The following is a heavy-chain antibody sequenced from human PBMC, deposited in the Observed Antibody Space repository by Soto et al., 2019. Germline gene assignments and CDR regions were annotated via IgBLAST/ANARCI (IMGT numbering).Heavy chain of an antibody. V-gene: IGHV1-69*13. D-gene: IGHD2-15*01. CDR2: IIPIFGTA. Sequence: SVKVSCKASGGTFSSYAISWVRQAPGQGLEWMGGIIPIFGTANYAQKFQGRVTITADESTSTAYVELSSLRSEDTAVYYCARDPRGWFRAFDIWGQGTMVTVSS. CDR1: GGTFSSYA. J-gene: IGHJ3*02. CDR3: ARDPRGWFRAFDI.